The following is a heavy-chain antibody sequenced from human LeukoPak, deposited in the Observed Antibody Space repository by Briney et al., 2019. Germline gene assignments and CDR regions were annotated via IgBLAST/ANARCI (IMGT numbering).Heavy chain of an antibody. CDR2: ILHDGRNK. D-gene: IGHD3-10*01. CDR3: ARDPVPLVRGIIITSWFDP. CDR1: GFTFSSYN. Sequence: GGSLRLSCAASGFTFSSYNMHWVRQAPGKGLEWVALILHDGRNKYYADSVKGRLTISRDNSKNTLYLQMNSLGTEDTAVYYCARDPVPLVRGIIITSWFDPWGQGTLVTVSS. J-gene: IGHJ5*02. V-gene: IGHV3-30*04.